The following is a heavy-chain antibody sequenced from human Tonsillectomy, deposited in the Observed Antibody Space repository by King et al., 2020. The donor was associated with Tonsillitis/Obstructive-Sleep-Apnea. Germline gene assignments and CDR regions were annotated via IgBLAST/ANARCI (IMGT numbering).Heavy chain of an antibody. J-gene: IGHJ6*03. V-gene: IGHV4-34*01. Sequence: VQLQQWGPGLLKPSETLSLTCAVYGGSFSGSYWSWIRQPPGKGLEWIGEINHSGSTNYNPSLKSRVTISVDTSKNQFSLKLSSVTAADTAVYYCARGDIVVVVAARDYYYYMDVWGKGTTVTVSS. CDR3: ARGDIVVVVAARDYYYYMDV. CDR1: GGSFSGSY. CDR2: INHSGST. D-gene: IGHD2-15*01.